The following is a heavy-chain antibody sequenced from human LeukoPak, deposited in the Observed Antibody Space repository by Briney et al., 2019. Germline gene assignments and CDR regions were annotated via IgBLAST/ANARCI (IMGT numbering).Heavy chain of an antibody. CDR1: GGSVSDYY. Sequence: SETLSLTCTISGGSVSDYYWSWIRQSPGKGLEWIGYIYHTGSTSCSPSLKSRVTISADTSQNQFSLKLSSVTAADTAVYYCASRKLGNDYWGQGTLVTVSS. CDR3: ASRKLGNDY. V-gene: IGHV4-59*02. J-gene: IGHJ4*02. CDR2: IYHTGST. D-gene: IGHD7-27*01.